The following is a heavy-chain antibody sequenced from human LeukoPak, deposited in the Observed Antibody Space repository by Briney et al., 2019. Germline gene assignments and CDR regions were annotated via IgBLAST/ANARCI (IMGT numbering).Heavy chain of an antibody. D-gene: IGHD3-10*02. Sequence: GGPLRLSCAASGFTFRRYGMSWVRQAPEKGLEWVSAISGSGSSTYYADSVKGRFTISRDNAKNSLYLQMNSLRAEDTAVYYCAELGITMIGGVWGKGTTVTISS. CDR3: AELGITMIGGV. CDR2: ISGSGSST. J-gene: IGHJ6*04. V-gene: IGHV3-23*01. CDR1: GFTFRRYG.